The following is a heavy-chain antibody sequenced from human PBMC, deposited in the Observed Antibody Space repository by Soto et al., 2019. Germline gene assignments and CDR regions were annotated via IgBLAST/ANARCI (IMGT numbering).Heavy chain of an antibody. CDR1: GFTFSSYG. V-gene: IGHV3-33*01. CDR3: ARPRSSTSYEYNYFDY. D-gene: IGHD2-2*01. J-gene: IGHJ4*02. CDR2: IYYDGSKK. Sequence: QVQLVESGGGVVQPGRSLRLSCAASGFTFSSYGMHWVRQAPGKGLEWVALIYYDGSKKYYADSVKGRFTVSRDNSKNTLSPQMNRPRGEDKAVYYCARPRSSTSYEYNYFDYWGQGTLVTVSS.